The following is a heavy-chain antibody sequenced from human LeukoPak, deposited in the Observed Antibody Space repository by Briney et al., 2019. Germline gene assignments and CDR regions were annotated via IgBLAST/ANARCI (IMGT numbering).Heavy chain of an antibody. D-gene: IGHD6-19*01. CDR1: RFIFSSYG. CDR2: IWYDGSNK. J-gene: IGHJ4*02. CDR3: ARDELAVAKKGFLDS. V-gene: IGHV3-33*01. Sequence: GMSLRLSCAASRFIFSSYGMHWVRQAPGKGLEWVAVIWYDGSNKYYADSVKGRFTISRDNSKNTLYLQVNSLRAEDTAVYYCARDELAVAKKGFLDSWGQGTLVTVSS.